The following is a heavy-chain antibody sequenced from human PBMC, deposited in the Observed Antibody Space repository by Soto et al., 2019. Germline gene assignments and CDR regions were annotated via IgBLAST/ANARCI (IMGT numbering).Heavy chain of an antibody. J-gene: IGHJ4*02. CDR3: AKERSSGWSFDY. CDR1: GFTFSSAW. Sequence: PGGSLRLSCAASGFTFSSAWFNWVRQAPGKGLEWVSGISSKNDSTYYADSVKGRFTVSRDNSKNTLYLQMNSLRAEDTAVFYCAKERSSGWSFDYWGQGTLVTVSS. V-gene: IGHV3-23*01. CDR2: ISSKNDST. D-gene: IGHD6-19*01.